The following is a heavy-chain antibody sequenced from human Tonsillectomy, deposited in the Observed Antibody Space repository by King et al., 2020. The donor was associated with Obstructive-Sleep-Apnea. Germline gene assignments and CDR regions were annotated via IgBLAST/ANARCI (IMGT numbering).Heavy chain of an antibody. Sequence: QLVQSGAEVKEPGASVKVSCKTSGYSFIYYGVAWVRQAPGQGLEWMGWISAYTGNTNYAQDFQCRVTVTTETSTSTAYMELRGLRSDDTAMYYCARGGYSSGYVGYFDFWGQGTLVTVSS. CDR3: ARGGYSSGYVGYFDF. J-gene: IGHJ4*02. D-gene: IGHD2-8*02. V-gene: IGHV1-18*01. CDR2: ISAYTGNT. CDR1: GYSFIYYG.